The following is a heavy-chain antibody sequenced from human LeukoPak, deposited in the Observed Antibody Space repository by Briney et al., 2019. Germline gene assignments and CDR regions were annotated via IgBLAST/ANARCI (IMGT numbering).Heavy chain of an antibody. CDR1: GGSFSGYY. Sequence: SETLSLTCAVYGGSFSGYYWSWIRQPPGKGLEWIGEINHSGSTNCNPSLKSRVTISVDTSKNQFSLKLSSVTAADTAVYYCARAEWLRRPFDYWGQGTLVTVSS. CDR2: INHSGST. D-gene: IGHD5-12*01. CDR3: ARAEWLRRPFDY. J-gene: IGHJ4*02. V-gene: IGHV4-34*01.